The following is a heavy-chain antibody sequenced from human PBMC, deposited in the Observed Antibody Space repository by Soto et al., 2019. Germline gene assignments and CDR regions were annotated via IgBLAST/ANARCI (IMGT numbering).Heavy chain of an antibody. Sequence: SETLSLTCTVSGGSISSSSFYWGWIRQPPGKGLEWIGSIYYSGSTYYNPSLKSRVTISVDTSKNQFSLKLSSVTAADTAVYYCANQGRLPTAHEDAFDIWGQGTLVT. D-gene: IGHD2-21*02. CDR2: IYYSGST. CDR3: ANQGRLPTAHEDAFDI. V-gene: IGHV4-39*01. CDR1: GGSISSSSFY. J-gene: IGHJ3*02.